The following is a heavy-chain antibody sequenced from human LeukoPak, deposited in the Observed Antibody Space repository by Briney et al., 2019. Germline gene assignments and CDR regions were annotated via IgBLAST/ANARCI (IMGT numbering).Heavy chain of an antibody. V-gene: IGHV3-23*01. CDR3: AKDLSQGSYDFWSGYFTTIDY. CDR1: GFTFSSYA. CDR2: ISGSGGST. J-gene: IGHJ4*02. Sequence: PGGSLRLSCAASGFTFSSYAMSWVRQAPGKGLEWVSAISGSGGSTYYADSVKGRFTISRDNSKNTLYLQMNSLRAEDTAVYYCAKDLSQGSYDFWSGYFTTIDYWGQGTLVTVSS. D-gene: IGHD3-3*01.